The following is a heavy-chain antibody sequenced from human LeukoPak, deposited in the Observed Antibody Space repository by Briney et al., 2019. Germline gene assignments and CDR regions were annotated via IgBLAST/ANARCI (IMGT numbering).Heavy chain of an antibody. D-gene: IGHD1-7*01. CDR3: AKDPGPGTTINIALSYFIN. V-gene: IGHV3-23*01. J-gene: IGHJ4*02. CDR1: GFTFSSYG. CDR2: ISGSGGST. Sequence: PGGSLRLSCAASGFTFSSYGMSWVRQAPGKGLEWVSAISGSGGSTYYADSVKGRFTISRDNSKNTLYLQMNSLRAEDTAVYYCAKDPGPGTTINIALSYFINWGQGTLVTVSS.